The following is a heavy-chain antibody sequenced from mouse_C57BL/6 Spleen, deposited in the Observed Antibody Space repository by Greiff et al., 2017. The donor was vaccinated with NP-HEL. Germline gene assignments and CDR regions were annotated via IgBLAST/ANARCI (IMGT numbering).Heavy chain of an antibody. CDR3: AREGIYYGNPAWFAY. Sequence: QVQLQQSGAELVKPGASVKISCKASGYAFSSYWMNWVKQRPGKGLEWIGQIYPGDGDTNYNGKFKGKATLTADKSSSTAYMQLSSLTSEDSAVYFCAREGIYYGNPAWFAYWGQGTLVTVSA. J-gene: IGHJ3*01. V-gene: IGHV1-80*01. CDR2: IYPGDGDT. CDR1: GYAFSSYW. D-gene: IGHD2-1*01.